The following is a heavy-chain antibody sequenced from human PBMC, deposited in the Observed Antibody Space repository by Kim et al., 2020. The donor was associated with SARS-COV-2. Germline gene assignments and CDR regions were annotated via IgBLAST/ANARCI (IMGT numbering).Heavy chain of an antibody. CDR3: AKDAMMVLPKEDYYDSSGYYYYFDY. Sequence: GGSLRLSCAASGFTFDDYAMHWVRQAPGKGLEWVSGISWNSGSIGYADSVKGRFTISRDNAKNSLYLQMNSLRAEDTALYYCAKDAMMVLPKEDYYDSSGYYYYFDYWGQGTLVTVSS. J-gene: IGHJ4*02. CDR2: ISWNSGSI. CDR1: GFTFDDYA. D-gene: IGHD3-22*01. V-gene: IGHV3-9*01.